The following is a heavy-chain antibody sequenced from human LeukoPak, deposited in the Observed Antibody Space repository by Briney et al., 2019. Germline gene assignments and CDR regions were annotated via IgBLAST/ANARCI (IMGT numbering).Heavy chain of an antibody. Sequence: ETLSHTCTVSGGSISSYYWSWIRQPPGKGLEWIGYIYYSGSTNYNPSLKSRDTISVDTSKNQFSLKLSSVTAADTAVYYCARVKAIYSSGWSYYFDYWGQGTLVTVSS. J-gene: IGHJ4*02. CDR2: IYYSGST. CDR3: ARVKAIYSSGWSYYFDY. CDR1: GGSISSYY. V-gene: IGHV4-59*01. D-gene: IGHD6-19*01.